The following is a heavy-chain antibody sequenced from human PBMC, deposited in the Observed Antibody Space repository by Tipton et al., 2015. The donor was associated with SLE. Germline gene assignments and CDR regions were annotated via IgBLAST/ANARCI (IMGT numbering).Heavy chain of an antibody. D-gene: IGHD6-13*01. CDR3: VKGGWYGSWSLDDS. Sequence: SLRLSCAASGFTFGSNPMSWVRQAPGKRLEWLTMISFNGGHKLYADSVKGRLTVSRDNSRNTLFLQMNSLRPEDTAIYYCVKGGWYGSWSLDDSWGQGTLVTVSS. J-gene: IGHJ5*01. V-gene: IGHV3-30-3*01. CDR1: GFTFGSNP. CDR2: ISFNGGHK.